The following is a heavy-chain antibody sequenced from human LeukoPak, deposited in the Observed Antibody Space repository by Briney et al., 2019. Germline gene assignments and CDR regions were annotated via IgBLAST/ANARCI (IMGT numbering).Heavy chain of an antibody. CDR3: ARGTSSWQKIFDY. J-gene: IGHJ4*02. D-gene: IGHD6-13*01. CDR2: ITSSGSTI. V-gene: IGHV3-11*01. Sequence: PGGSLRLSCAASGFTFSDYYMNWIRQAPGKGLEWVSYITSSGSTIDYADSVKGRFTISRDNAKNSLYLQMNSLRAEDTAVYYCARGTSSWQKIFDYWAREPWSPSPQ. CDR1: GFTFSDYY.